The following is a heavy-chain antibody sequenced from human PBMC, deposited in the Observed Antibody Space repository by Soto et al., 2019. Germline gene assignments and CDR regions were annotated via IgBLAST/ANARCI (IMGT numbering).Heavy chain of an antibody. V-gene: IGHV1-69*12. CDR1: GGTFSSYA. CDR2: LIPIFATA. CDR3: AQCLLGVNYYYGMDV. Sequence: QVQLVQSGAEVKKPGSSVKVSCKASGGTFSSYASNWVRQAPGQGLEWMGGLIPIFATADYAQKFQGRVTITADESTSTAYMELSSLRSDDTAVYYCAQCLLGVNYYYGMDVWGQGTTVTVSS. J-gene: IGHJ6*02. D-gene: IGHD3-16*01.